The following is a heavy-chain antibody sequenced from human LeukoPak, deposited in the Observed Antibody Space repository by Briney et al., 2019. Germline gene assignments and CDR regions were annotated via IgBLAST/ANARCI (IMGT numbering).Heavy chain of an antibody. CDR1: GVAFDVYA. Sequence: GRSLSLSCAASGVAFDVYAMHWVRQAPGKGLEWVSGISWNSGSIGYADSVKGRFTICRDNAKKYLYLQMNSLRAEDTALYYCAKDISSWDTAMENWGQGTLVTVSS. D-gene: IGHD5-18*01. CDR3: AKDISSWDTAMEN. V-gene: IGHV3-9*01. CDR2: ISWNSGSI. J-gene: IGHJ4*02.